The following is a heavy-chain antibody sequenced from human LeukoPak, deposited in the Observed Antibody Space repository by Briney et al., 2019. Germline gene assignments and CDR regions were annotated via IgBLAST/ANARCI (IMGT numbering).Heavy chain of an antibody. Sequence: ASVKVSCKASGYTFIGYYLNWVRQAPGQGLEWMGWVNPNTGDTKYAQKFQGRITMTRDRSISTACVELSRLTSDDTAVYFCAKVVCDSSRCYSHFDSWGQGTLVTVSS. V-gene: IGHV1-2*02. CDR1: GYTFIGYY. J-gene: IGHJ4*02. D-gene: IGHD2-21*02. CDR2: VNPNTGDT. CDR3: AKVVCDSSRCYSHFDS.